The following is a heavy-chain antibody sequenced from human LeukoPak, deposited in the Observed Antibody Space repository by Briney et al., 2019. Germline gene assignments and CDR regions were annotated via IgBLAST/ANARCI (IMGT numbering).Heavy chain of an antibody. Sequence: PGGSLRLSCAASGFTFSSYAMSWVRQAPRKGLEWVSAISGSGGSTYYADPVKGRFTISRDNSKNTLYLQMNSLRAEDTAVYYCAKQRGQWLVIDYWGQGTLVTVSS. V-gene: IGHV3-23*01. D-gene: IGHD6-19*01. J-gene: IGHJ4*02. CDR3: AKQRGQWLVIDY. CDR2: ISGSGGST. CDR1: GFTFSSYA.